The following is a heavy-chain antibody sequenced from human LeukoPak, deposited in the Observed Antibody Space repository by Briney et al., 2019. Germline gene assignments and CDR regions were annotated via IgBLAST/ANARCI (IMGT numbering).Heavy chain of an antibody. CDR2: ISAYNGNT. Sequence: VASVKVSCKASGYTFTSYGISWVRQAPGQGLEWMGWISAYNGNTNYAQKLQGRVTMTTDTSTSTAYMELRSLRSDDTAVYYCAVVPAALNWFDPWGQGTLVTVSS. CDR1: GYTFTSYG. CDR3: AVVPAALNWFDP. D-gene: IGHD2-2*01. V-gene: IGHV1-18*01. J-gene: IGHJ5*02.